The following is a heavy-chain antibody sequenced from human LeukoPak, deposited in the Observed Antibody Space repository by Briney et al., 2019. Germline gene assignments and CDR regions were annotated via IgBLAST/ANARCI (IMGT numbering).Heavy chain of an antibody. CDR3: ARQRRYYGSGSYPPDFDY. CDR2: INPGDSDT. V-gene: IGHV5-51*01. D-gene: IGHD3-10*01. CDR1: GYSSTSYW. J-gene: IGHJ4*02. Sequence: GESLKISCKGSGYSSTSYWIGWVRQMPGKGLEWMGIINPGDSDTRYSPSFQGQVTISADKSISTAYLQWSSLKASDTAMYYCARQRRYYGSGSYPPDFDYWGQGTLVTVSS.